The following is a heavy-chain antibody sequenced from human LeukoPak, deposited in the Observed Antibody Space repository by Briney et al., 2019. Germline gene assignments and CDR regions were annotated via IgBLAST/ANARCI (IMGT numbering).Heavy chain of an antibody. CDR3: ARVRDGYNDAYDI. Sequence: ASVKVSCKASGYTFTGYYMHWVRQAAGQGLECMGWINPNSGGTNYAQKFQGRVTMTRDTSISTAYMELSRLRSDDTAVYYCARVRDGYNDAYDIWGQGTMVTVSS. V-gene: IGHV1-2*02. D-gene: IGHD5-24*01. CDR1: GYTFTGYY. J-gene: IGHJ3*02. CDR2: INPNSGGT.